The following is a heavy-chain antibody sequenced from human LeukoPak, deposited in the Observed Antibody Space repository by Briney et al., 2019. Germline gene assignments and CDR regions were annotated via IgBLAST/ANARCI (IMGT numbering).Heavy chain of an antibody. Sequence: PSETLSLTCTVSGGSISSYYWSWIRQPPGKGLEWIGYIYYSGSTNYNPSLKSRVTISVDTSKNQFSLKLSSVTAADTAVYYCARGWGGTMVRGVITNFDYWGQGTLVTVSS. D-gene: IGHD3-10*01. CDR2: IYYSGST. V-gene: IGHV4-59*01. J-gene: IGHJ4*02. CDR3: ARGWGGTMVRGVITNFDY. CDR1: GGSISSYY.